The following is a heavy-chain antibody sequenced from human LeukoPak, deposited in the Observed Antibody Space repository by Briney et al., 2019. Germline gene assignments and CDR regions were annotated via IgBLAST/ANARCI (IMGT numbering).Heavy chain of an antibody. CDR2: IYPNSGGT. V-gene: IGHV1-2*02. CDR1: GYTFTGYY. D-gene: IGHD6-13*01. J-gene: IGHJ4*02. Sequence: ASVKVSCKASGYTFTGYYIHWVRQAPGQGLEWMGWIYPNSGGTNYAQKFQGRVTMTRDTSISTAYMELSRLTSDDTAIYYCAKAIAAAHYDFWGRGTLVTVSS. CDR3: AKAIAAAHYDF.